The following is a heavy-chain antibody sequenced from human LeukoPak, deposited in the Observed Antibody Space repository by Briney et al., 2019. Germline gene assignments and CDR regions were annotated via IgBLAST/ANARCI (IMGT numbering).Heavy chain of an antibody. CDR1: GFTFNNYA. D-gene: IGHD6-13*01. J-gene: IGHJ4*02. V-gene: IGHV3-23*01. Sequence: GGSLRLSCAASGFTFNNYALTWVRQTPGKGLECVSAISGDGVSPYYADSVRGRFTISRDNSKNTLYLQMNSLRVEDTAMYYCARRKGTSWSFDYWGQGTLVTVSS. CDR2: ISGDGVSP. CDR3: ARRKGTSWSFDY.